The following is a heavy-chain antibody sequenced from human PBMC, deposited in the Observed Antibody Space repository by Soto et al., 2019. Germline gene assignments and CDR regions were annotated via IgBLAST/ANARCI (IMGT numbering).Heavy chain of an antibody. CDR2: IYPGDSDT. Sequence: PGESLKISCKGSGYSFTSYWIGWVRQMPGKGLEWMGIIYPGDSDTRYSPSFQGQVTISADKSISTAYLQWSSLKASDTAMYYCARTIGSGIVVVPAAMQQYYYGMDVWGQGTTVTVSS. CDR3: ARTIGSGIVVVPAAMQQYYYGMDV. D-gene: IGHD2-2*01. J-gene: IGHJ6*02. V-gene: IGHV5-51*01. CDR1: GYSFTSYW.